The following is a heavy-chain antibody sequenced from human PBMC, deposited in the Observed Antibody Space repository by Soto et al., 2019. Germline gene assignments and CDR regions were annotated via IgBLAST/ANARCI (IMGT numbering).Heavy chain of an antibody. J-gene: IGHJ1*01. CDR2: VSYDGKNI. V-gene: IGHV3-30*03. Sequence: QLVESGGGVVQPGGSLTLSCAASGFSLDSYAMHWVRQAPGKGHEWLAVVSYDGKNIYYGDSVKGRFTISKDDSKNTLYLRMSSLTAEDTATHSCARDYGALPCDRIQHWGRGTLVTVSS. D-gene: IGHD3-10*01. CDR3: ARDYGALPCDRIQH. CDR1: GFSLDSYA.